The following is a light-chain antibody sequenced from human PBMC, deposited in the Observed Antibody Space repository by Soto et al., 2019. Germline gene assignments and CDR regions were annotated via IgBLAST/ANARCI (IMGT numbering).Light chain of an antibody. CDR2: DAS. CDR1: QIISNK. J-gene: IGKJ4*01. CDR3: QRYDNWPPIT. V-gene: IGKV3-15*01. Sequence: EIVMTQSPATLSVSPGERATLSCRASQIISNKLAWYQQKPGQAPRLLIYDASTRATGIPARFSGIGSGTEFILTISSLQSEDFAVYYCQRYDNWPPITFGGGTKVDIK.